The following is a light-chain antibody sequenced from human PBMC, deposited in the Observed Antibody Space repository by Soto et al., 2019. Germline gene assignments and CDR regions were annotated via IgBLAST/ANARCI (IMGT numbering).Light chain of an antibody. CDR1: SSDVGGYNY. CDR2: EVT. Sequence: QSALTQPPSASGSPGQSVTISCTGTSSDVGGYNYVSWYQQHPGTAPKLMIYEVTKRPSGVPDRFSGSKSGNTASLTVSGLQAEDEADYYCSSYAGSHNGKVFGTGTKLTVL. CDR3: SSYAGSHNGKV. J-gene: IGLJ1*01. V-gene: IGLV2-8*01.